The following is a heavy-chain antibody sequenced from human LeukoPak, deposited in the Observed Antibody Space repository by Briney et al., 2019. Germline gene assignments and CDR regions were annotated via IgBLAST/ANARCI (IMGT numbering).Heavy chain of an antibody. CDR2: IYPGDSDT. CDR1: GYTFTTYW. J-gene: IGHJ4*02. V-gene: IGHV5-51*01. CDR3: ARYPGIAVAGPDFDY. Sequence: GESLKISCQGSGYTFTTYWIGWVRQVPGKGLEWMGIIYPGDSDTRYSPSFQGQITISADKSISTAYLQWSSLKASDTAMYYCARYPGIAVAGPDFDYWGQGTLSPSPQ. D-gene: IGHD6-19*01.